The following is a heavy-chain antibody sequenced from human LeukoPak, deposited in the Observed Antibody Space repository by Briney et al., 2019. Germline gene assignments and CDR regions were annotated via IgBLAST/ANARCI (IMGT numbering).Heavy chain of an antibody. V-gene: IGHV6-1*01. D-gene: IGHD6-6*01. CDR1: GDSVSSNSAA. Sequence: SQTLSLTCAISGDSVSSNSAAWNWIRQSPSRGLEWLGRTYYRSKWYNDYAVSVKSRITINPDTSKNQFSLQLNSVTPEDTAVYYCARDHIAARPGYNYYYMDVWGKGTTVTVSS. CDR3: ARDHIAARPGYNYYYMDV. J-gene: IGHJ6*03. CDR2: TYYRSKWYN.